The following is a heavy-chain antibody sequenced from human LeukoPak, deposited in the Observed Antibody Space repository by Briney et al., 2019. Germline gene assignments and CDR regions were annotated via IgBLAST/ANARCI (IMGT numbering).Heavy chain of an antibody. D-gene: IGHD4/OR15-4a*01. CDR1: GFTFVDYA. J-gene: IGHJ4*02. Sequence: GGSLRLSCTASGFTFVDYAMRWFRPAPGKGRGWVGFIRGKAYGGTTEYAASVKGRFTISRDDSKSIAYLQMNSLKTEDTAVYYCTRDPIDSGGFRIDYWGQGTLVTVSS. V-gene: IGHV3-49*03. CDR2: IRGKAYGGTT. CDR3: TRDPIDSGGFRIDY.